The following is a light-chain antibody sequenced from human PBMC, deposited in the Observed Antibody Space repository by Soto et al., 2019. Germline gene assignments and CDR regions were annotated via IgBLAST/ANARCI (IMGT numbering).Light chain of an antibody. Sequence: AIQMTQSPSSLSASVGDRVTITCRASQGIRRELGWYQQKPGKAPNLLIYTASTLQSGVPSRFSGSGSGTDFTLTISSLQPEDFATYYCIQDYNYPLTFGGGTKGDIK. V-gene: IGKV1-6*01. CDR1: QGIRRE. CDR3: IQDYNYPLT. CDR2: TAS. J-gene: IGKJ4*01.